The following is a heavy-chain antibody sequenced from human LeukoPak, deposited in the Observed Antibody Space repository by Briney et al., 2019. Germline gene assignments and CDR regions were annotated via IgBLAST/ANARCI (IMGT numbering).Heavy chain of an antibody. D-gene: IGHD1-14*01. J-gene: IGHJ3*01. CDR3: ARVRTTNGYDF. CDR2: IYSDGATT. CDR1: GLTFSAPW. V-gene: IGHV3-74*03. Sequence: PGGSLRLSCEASGLTFSAPWMDWIRQAPGKGPEWVSRIYSDGATTQYAESVKGRFTISRDNARNTLFLQMNSLRAEDTAVYHCARVRTTNGYDFWGQGTMVIASS.